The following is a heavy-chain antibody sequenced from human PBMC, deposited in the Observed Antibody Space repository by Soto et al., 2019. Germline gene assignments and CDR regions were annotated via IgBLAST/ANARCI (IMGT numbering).Heavy chain of an antibody. V-gene: IGHV3-30*18. CDR3: AKDATRDGYINGMCGKDV. CDR1: GFTFSSYG. Sequence: QVQLVESGGGVVQPGRSLRLSCAASGFTFSSYGMHWVRQAPGKGLEWVAAISYDGSNKYYADCVKGRFTICRDKSKNMLYLQMNSLRAKDTAVYYCAKDATRDGYINGMCGKDVSGQGTTVNVSS. D-gene: IGHD5-12*01. J-gene: IGHJ6*02. CDR2: ISYDGSNK.